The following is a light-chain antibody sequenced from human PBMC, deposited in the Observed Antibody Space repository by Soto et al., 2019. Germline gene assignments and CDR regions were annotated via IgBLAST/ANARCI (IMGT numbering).Light chain of an antibody. CDR3: SSYTIPSTVV. J-gene: IGLJ2*01. CDR1: SSDIAVYYD. CDR2: DVS. Sequence: QSALTQPASVSGSPGQSITISCTGTSSDIAVYYDVSWFQQHPGKAPKLIIYDVSNRPSGVASRFSGSKSGNTASLTISGLQDEDESDYYCSSYTIPSTVVFGGGTQLTVL. V-gene: IGLV2-14*01.